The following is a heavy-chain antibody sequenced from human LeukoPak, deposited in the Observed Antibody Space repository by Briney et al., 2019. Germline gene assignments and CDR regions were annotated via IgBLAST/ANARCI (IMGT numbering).Heavy chain of an antibody. D-gene: IGHD4-17*01. CDR3: AKDLAVTTDVYYYGMDV. Sequence: PGGSLRLSCAASGFTFSTYAMSWVRQAPGKGLEWVSVIYSGGSTYYADSVKGRFTISRDNSKNTLYLQMNSLRAEDTAVYYCAKDLAVTTDVYYYGMDVWGQGTTVTVSS. CDR2: IYSGGST. V-gene: IGHV3-66*01. J-gene: IGHJ6*02. CDR1: GFTFSTYA.